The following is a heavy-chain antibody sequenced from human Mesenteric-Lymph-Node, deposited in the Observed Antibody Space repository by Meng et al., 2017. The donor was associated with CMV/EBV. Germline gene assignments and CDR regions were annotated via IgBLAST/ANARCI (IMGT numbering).Heavy chain of an antibody. V-gene: IGHV1-69*02. CDR3: ARLTSDGSWETRNWFDP. J-gene: IGHJ5*02. CDR2: IIPILTIT. Sequence: SVKVSCKFSGGTFTSYTIIWMRQAPGRGFEWIGRIIPILTITSYAQKFQDRVTITADKSTSTAYMELSSLISEDTAVYYCARLTSDGSWETRNWFDPWGQGTLVTVSS. CDR1: GGTFTSYT. D-gene: IGHD2-15*01.